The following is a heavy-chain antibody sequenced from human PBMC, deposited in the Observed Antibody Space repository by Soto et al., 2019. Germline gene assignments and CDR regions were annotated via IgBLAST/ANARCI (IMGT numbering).Heavy chain of an antibody. CDR1: GFTFGAHP. J-gene: IGHJ4*02. D-gene: IGHD4-17*01. CDR3: AKQRTTVTTSFDY. CDR2: ISGYGGST. V-gene: IGHV3-23*01. Sequence: EVQLLESGGGLVQPGGSLTVSCAASGFTFGAHPMSWVHLAPGKGLEWVSTISGYGGSTYYPDSLKGRFIISRDNSKNTLYLQINTLRAEDTAIYFCAKQRTTVTTSFDYWGQGTLVTVSS.